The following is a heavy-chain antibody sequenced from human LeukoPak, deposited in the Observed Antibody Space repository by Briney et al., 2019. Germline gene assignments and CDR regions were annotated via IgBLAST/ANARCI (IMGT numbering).Heavy chain of an antibody. V-gene: IGHV3-72*01. J-gene: IGHJ4*02. D-gene: IGHD3-16*01. CDR1: GFTFSDHY. Sequence: GGSLRLSCAASGFTFSDHYIDWVRQAPGRGLEWVGRIANKANRYTTDYATSVKGRFSISRDDSKNSLYLQMNSLKTGDTAVYYCARGDVWGSYALHYWGQGTLVTVSS. CDR3: ARGDVWGSYALHY. CDR2: IANKANRYTT.